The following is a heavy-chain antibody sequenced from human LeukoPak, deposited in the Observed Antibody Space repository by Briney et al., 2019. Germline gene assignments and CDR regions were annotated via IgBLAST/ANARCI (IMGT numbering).Heavy chain of an antibody. CDR3: ARLDSDTPTPRTVTYFDY. D-gene: IGHD4-17*01. J-gene: IGHJ4*02. Sequence: SETLSLTCTVSGGSISSGSYYWSWIRQPAGKGLEWIGRIYTSGSTNYNPSLKSRVTISVDTSKNQFSLKLSSVTAADTAVYYCARLDSDTPTPRTVTYFDYWGQGTLVTVSS. V-gene: IGHV4-61*02. CDR1: GGSISSGSYY. CDR2: IYTSGST.